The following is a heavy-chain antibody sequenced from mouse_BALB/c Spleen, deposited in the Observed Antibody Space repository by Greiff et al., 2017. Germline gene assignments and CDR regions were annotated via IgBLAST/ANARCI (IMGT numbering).Heavy chain of an antibody. J-gene: IGHJ4*01. V-gene: IGHV1-39*01. CDR2: IDPYYGGT. CDR3: ARGGNYYGSSYDYAMDY. Sequence: EVQLQQSGPELEKPGASVKISCKASGYSFTGYNMNWVKQSNGKSLEWIGNIDPYYGGTSYNQKFKGKATLTVDKSSSTAYMQLKSLTSEDSAVYYCARGGNYYGSSYDYAMDYWGQGTSVTVSS. CDR1: GYSFTGYN. D-gene: IGHD1-1*01.